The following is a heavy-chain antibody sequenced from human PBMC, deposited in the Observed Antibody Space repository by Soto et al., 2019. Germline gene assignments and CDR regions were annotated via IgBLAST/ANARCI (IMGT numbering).Heavy chain of an antibody. V-gene: IGHV1-69*02. CDR2: IIPILGIA. J-gene: IGHJ4*02. D-gene: IGHD2-2*01. Sequence: ASVKVSCKASGGTFSSYTISWVRQAPGQGLEWMGRIIPILGIANYAQKFQGRVTITADKSTTTTYMELSSLGSRDTAVYYCARGGYCSSTSCYRLTGAEDYWGQGTLVTVSS. CDR1: GGTFSSYT. CDR3: ARGGYCSSTSCYRLTGAEDY.